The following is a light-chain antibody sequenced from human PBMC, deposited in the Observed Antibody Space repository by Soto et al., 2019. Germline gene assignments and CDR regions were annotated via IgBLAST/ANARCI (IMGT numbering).Light chain of an antibody. J-gene: IGLJ1*01. CDR2: DDS. Sequence: SYELTQPPSVSVAPGQTARITCGGNNIGSKSVHWYQRKPGQAPVLVVYDDSDRPSGIPERFSGSNSGNTATLTISRVEAGDEADYYCQVWDSSSDQGVFGTGNKVTVL. CDR1: NIGSKS. CDR3: QVWDSSSDQGV. V-gene: IGLV3-21*02.